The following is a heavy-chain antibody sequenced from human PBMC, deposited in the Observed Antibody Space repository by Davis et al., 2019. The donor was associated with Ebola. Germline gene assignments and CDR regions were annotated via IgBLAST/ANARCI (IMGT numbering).Heavy chain of an antibody. CDR3: ARDGAMAFDTGSAFDI. CDR2: ISSSSSYT. Sequence: GESLKISCAASGFTFSDYYMSWIRQAPGKGLEWVSYISSSSSYTNYADSVKGRFTISRDNAKNSLYLQMNSLRAEDTAVYYCARDGAMAFDTGSAFDIWGQGTMVTVSS. CDR1: GFTFSDYY. V-gene: IGHV3-11*06. D-gene: IGHD5-24*01. J-gene: IGHJ3*02.